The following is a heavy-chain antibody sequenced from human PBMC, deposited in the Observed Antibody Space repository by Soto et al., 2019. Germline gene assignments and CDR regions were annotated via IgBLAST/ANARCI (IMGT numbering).Heavy chain of an antibody. Sequence: QVQLQESGPGLVKPSETLSLTCTVSGGSISSYYWSWIRQPPGKGLEWIGYIYYSGSTNYNPSLKSRVTISVDTSKNQFSLKLSSVTAADTAVYYCARGRLLVGDWGQGTLVTVSS. J-gene: IGHJ4*02. CDR1: GGSISSYY. CDR3: ARGRLLVGD. V-gene: IGHV4-59*01. D-gene: IGHD3-10*01. CDR2: IYYSGST.